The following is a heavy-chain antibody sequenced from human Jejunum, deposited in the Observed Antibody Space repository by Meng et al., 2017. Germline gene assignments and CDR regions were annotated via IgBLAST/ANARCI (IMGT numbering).Heavy chain of an antibody. CDR3: ARRHYNSREDC. Sequence: GESLKISCVVSGFTVSSTFMSWVRQAPGKGLEWVSVLYGDGATYYADSVKGRFTISSDNSKNTVYLQMNSLRAEDTAVYYCARRHYNSREDCWAQGTQVTVSS. J-gene: IGHJ4*02. CDR2: LYGDGAT. D-gene: IGHD5-24*01. V-gene: IGHV3-53*01. CDR1: GFTVSSTF.